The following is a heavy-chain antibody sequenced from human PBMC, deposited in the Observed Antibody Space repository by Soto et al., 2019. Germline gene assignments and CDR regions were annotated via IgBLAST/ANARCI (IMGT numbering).Heavy chain of an antibody. CDR1: GASISSGDYS. CDR2: IYYSGIT. D-gene: IGHD2-15*01. CDR3: ARVEDNDWFDP. V-gene: IGHV4-31*03. Sequence: QMQLQESGPGLVKPSQTLSLTCTVSGASISSGDYSWTWIRQHPGKGLEWIGYIYYSGITYFNPSLKSRVTISVDTSKNQFSLKLSSVTAADTAVYYCARVEDNDWFDPWGQGTLVTVSS. J-gene: IGHJ5*02.